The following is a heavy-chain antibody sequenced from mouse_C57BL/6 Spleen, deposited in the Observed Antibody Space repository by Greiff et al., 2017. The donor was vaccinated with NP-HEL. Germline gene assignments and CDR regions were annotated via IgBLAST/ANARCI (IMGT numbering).Heavy chain of an antibody. D-gene: IGHD2-3*01. V-gene: IGHV14-4*01. Sequence: EVQLQQSGAELVRPGASVKLSCTASGFNIKDDYMHWVKQRPEQGLEWIGWIDPENGDTEYASKFQGKATITADTSSNTAYLQLSSLTSEDTAVYYCTTDYDGYLRGVAYWGQGTLVTVSA. J-gene: IGHJ3*01. CDR1: GFNIKDDY. CDR2: IDPENGDT. CDR3: TTDYDGYLRGVAY.